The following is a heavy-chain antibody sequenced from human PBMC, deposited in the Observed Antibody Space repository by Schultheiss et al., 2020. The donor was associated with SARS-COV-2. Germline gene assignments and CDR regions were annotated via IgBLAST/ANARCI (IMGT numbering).Heavy chain of an antibody. J-gene: IGHJ6*02. Sequence: SCAASGFTFSSYTMNWVRQAPGKGLEWVSAISGSGGSTYYADSVKGRFTISRDNAKNSLYLQMNSLRAEDTAVYYCARDRAVRGMVRVGYGMDVWGQGTTVTVSS. CDR2: ISGSGGST. CDR1: GFTFSSYT. V-gene: IGHV3-21*01. D-gene: IGHD3-10*01. CDR3: ARDRAVRGMVRVGYGMDV.